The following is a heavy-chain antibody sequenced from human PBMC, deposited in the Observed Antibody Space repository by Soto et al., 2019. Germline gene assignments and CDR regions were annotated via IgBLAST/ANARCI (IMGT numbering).Heavy chain of an antibody. J-gene: IGHJ2*01. CDR3: VRGIPSQYSSNWLYWYFDL. V-gene: IGHV3-33*01. Sequence: VQLVESGGGVVQPGRSLRLSCAASGFVYSTYAMHWVRLSPGKGLEWVALIWNDGTKEYYVDSVKGRFTISRDNSQNTLNRQMDSLRAEDTAVYFCVRGIPSQYSSNWLYWYFDLWGRGTQVTVSA. D-gene: IGHD6-13*01. CDR1: GFVYSTYA. CDR2: IWNDGTKE.